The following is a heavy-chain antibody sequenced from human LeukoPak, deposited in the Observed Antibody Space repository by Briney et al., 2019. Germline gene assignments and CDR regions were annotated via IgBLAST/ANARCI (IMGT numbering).Heavy chain of an antibody. CDR3: AKSIIAARPGYYYGMDV. Sequence: PGGSLRLSCAASGFTFDDYAIHWVRQAPGKGLEWVSGISWNSGSIGYADSVKGRFTISRDNAKNSLYLQMNSLRGEDTALYFCAKSIIAARPGYYYGMDVWGHGTTVTVSS. CDR1: GFTFDDYA. CDR2: ISWNSGSI. D-gene: IGHD6-6*01. J-gene: IGHJ6*02. V-gene: IGHV3-9*01.